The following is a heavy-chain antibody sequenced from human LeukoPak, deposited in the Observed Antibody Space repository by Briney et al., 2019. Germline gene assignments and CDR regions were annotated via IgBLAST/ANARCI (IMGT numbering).Heavy chain of an antibody. D-gene: IGHD6-6*01. Sequence: GGSLRLSCAASGFTVSSNYMSWVRQAPGKGLEWVSVIYSGGSTYYADSVKGRFTISRDNSKNTLYLQMNSLRAEGTAVYYCARSSSIAARYFDYWGQGTLVTVSS. CDR1: GFTVSSNY. CDR3: ARSSSIAARYFDY. V-gene: IGHV3-66*02. J-gene: IGHJ4*02. CDR2: IYSGGST.